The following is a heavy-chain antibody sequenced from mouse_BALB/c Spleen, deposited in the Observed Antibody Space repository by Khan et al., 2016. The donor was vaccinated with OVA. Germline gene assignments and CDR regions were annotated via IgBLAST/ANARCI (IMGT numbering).Heavy chain of an antibody. J-gene: IGHJ2*01. CDR2: TNPTNGRT. V-gene: IGHV1S81*02. CDR1: GYTFTSYW. Sequence: QVQLKQSGAELVKAGASVKMSCKASGYTFTSYWMHWVKQRLGQGLEWFAETNPTNGRTYYNEKFKSKATLTVDKSSSTAYMLLSSPTSEDSAVYYWGEIKKIVPTYFDYWGEGTTLTVSS. D-gene: IGHD2-5*01. CDR3: GEIKKIVPTYFDY.